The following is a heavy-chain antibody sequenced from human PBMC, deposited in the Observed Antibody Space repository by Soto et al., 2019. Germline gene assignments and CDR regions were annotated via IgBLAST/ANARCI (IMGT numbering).Heavy chain of an antibody. D-gene: IGHD4-17*01. CDR2: IYYSGST. CDR1: GGSISSYY. CDR3: ARVPDYGDFYWYFDL. J-gene: IGHJ2*01. V-gene: IGHV4-59*01. Sequence: QVQLQESGPGLVKPSETLSLTCTVSGGSISSYYWSWIRQPPGKGLEWIGYIYYSGSTNYNPSLKSRVTISVDTSTNQFSLKLSSVTAADTAVYYCARVPDYGDFYWYFDLWGRGTLVTVSS.